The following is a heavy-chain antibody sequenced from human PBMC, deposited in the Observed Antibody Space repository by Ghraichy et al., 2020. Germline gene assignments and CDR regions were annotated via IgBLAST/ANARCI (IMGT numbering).Heavy chain of an antibody. CDR3: ARRSSSAYDAFDI. CDR1: GYTFTSYC. CDR2: ISAYNGNT. J-gene: IGHJ3*02. V-gene: IGHV1-18*01. Sequence: ASVKVSCKASGYTFTSYCIRWVRQAPGQGLEWMGWISAYNGNTHYAQKLQGRVTMTTDTSTSTAYMELRSLRSDDTAVYYCARRSSSAYDAFDIGGQGTMVTVSP. D-gene: IGHD3-22*01.